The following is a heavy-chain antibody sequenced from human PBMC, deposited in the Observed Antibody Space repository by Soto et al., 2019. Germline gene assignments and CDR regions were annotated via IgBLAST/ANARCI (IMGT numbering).Heavy chain of an antibody. CDR1: GGSISSGGYY. Sequence: SETLSLTCTVSGGSISSGGYYWSWIRQHPGKGLEWIGYIYYSGSTYYNPSLKSRVTISVDTSKNQFSLKLSSVTAADTAVYYCARMIVEKGGSEAKGYEASYNWFDPWGQGTLVTVSS. J-gene: IGHJ5*02. CDR3: ARMIVEKGGSEAKGYEASYNWFDP. CDR2: IYYSGST. V-gene: IGHV4-31*03. D-gene: IGHD5-12*01.